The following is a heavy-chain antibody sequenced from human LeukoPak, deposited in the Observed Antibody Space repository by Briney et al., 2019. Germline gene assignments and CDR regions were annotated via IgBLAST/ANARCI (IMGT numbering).Heavy chain of an antibody. J-gene: IGHJ5*02. D-gene: IGHD3-3*01. CDR1: GYTFTSYD. CDR2: MNPNSGNT. V-gene: IGHV1-8*01. CDR3: ARSSSYLREWLLSPEENWFDP. Sequence: GASVKVSCKASGYTFTSYDINWVRQATGQGLEWMGWMNPNSGNTGYAQKFQGRVTMTRNTSIRTAYMELSSLRSEDTAVYYCARSSSYLREWLLSPEENWFDPWGQGTLVTVSS.